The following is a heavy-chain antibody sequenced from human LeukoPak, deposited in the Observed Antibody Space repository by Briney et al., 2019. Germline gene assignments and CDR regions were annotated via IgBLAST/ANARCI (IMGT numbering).Heavy chain of an antibody. CDR2: IYSGGST. CDR3: ARTASGSYYGFDY. D-gene: IGHD1-26*01. Sequence: PGGSLRLSCAASGFTVSSNYMSWVRQAPGKGLEWVSVIYSGGSTYYADSVKGRFTISRDNSKSTLYLQMNSLRAEDTAVYYCARTASGSYYGFDYWGQGTLVTVSS. J-gene: IGHJ4*02. CDR1: GFTVSSNY. V-gene: IGHV3-53*01.